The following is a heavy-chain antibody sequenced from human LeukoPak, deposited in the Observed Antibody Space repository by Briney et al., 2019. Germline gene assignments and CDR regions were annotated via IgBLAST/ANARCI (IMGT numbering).Heavy chain of an antibody. CDR3: ATWYYYDSSDYYLADY. D-gene: IGHD3-22*01. CDR2: ISNDGTIQ. J-gene: IGHJ4*02. CDR1: GFTFRAYA. V-gene: IGHV3-30*04. Sequence: GGSLRLSCAASGFTFRAYAMHWVRQAPGKGLEWLAVISNDGTIQYYADSVKGRFTISRDNSRNIMNLQTDSLRSEDTAVYYCATWYYYDSSDYYLADYWGQGTLVTVSS.